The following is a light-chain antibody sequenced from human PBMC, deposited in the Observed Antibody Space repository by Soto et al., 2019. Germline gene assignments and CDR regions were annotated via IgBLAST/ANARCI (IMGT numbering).Light chain of an antibody. J-gene: IGLJ1*01. V-gene: IGLV2-14*01. Sequence: QSALTQPASVSGFPGQSITISCTGTSKDVGGYNYVSWYQKHPGKAPKLKIYDVNKRPSGVSNRFSGSKSGNTASLTISGIQAEDEADYYCSSYSNTSTLYVFGTGTKVTV. CDR2: DVN. CDR3: SSYSNTSTLYV. CDR1: SKDVGGYNY.